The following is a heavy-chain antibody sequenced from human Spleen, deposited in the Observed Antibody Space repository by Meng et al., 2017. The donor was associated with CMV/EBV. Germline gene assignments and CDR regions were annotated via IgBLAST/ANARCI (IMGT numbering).Heavy chain of an antibody. Sequence: SGGTFSGYTIAWVRQAPGQGLEWMGRIIPIVAVAKYAQKFQGRATITVGKSTSTAYMELSSLKPEDTAVYYCARDNIATARARWFDPWGQGTLVTVSS. D-gene: IGHD6-13*01. CDR3: ARDNIATARARWFDP. V-gene: IGHV1-69*04. J-gene: IGHJ5*02. CDR2: IIPIVAVA. CDR1: GGTFSGYT.